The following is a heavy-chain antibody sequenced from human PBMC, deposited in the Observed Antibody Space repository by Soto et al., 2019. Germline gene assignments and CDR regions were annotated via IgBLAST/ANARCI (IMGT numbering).Heavy chain of an antibody. CDR1: GGSISSYY. J-gene: IGHJ6*02. V-gene: IGHV4-59*08. D-gene: IGHD1-20*01. CDR3: ARLVYLAGGYEYYGMDV. Sequence: PSETLSLTCTVSGGSISSYYWSWIRQPPGKGLEWIGYIYYSGSTNYNPSLKSRVTISVDTSKNQFSLKLSSVTAADTAVYYCARLVYLAGGYEYYGMDVWGQGTTVT. CDR2: IYYSGST.